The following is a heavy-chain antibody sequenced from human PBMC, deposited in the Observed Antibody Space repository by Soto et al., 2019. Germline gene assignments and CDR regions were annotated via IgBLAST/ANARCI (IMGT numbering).Heavy chain of an antibody. D-gene: IGHD2-15*01. CDR2: IIPIFGTA. CDR1: GGTFSSYA. J-gene: IGHJ5*02. Sequence: QVQLVQSGAEVKKPGSSVKVSCKASGGTFSSYAISWVRQAPGQGLEWMGGIIPIFGTANYAQKFQGRVRITAEESTSTAYMELSSLRSEDTAVYYCARVVVAADWFDPWGQGTLVTVSS. CDR3: ARVVVAADWFDP. V-gene: IGHV1-69*12.